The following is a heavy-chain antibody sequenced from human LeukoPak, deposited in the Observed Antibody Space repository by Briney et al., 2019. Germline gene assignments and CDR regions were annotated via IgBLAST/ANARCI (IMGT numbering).Heavy chain of an antibody. CDR3: ARHDYSNYDGWFDP. D-gene: IGHD4-11*01. Sequence: SETLSLTCTVSGGSISSSSYYWGWIRQPPGKGLEWIGSIYYSGSTYYNPPLKSRVTISVDTSKNQFSLKLSSVTAADTAVYYCARHDYSNYDGWFDPWGQGTLVTVSS. J-gene: IGHJ5*02. CDR2: IYYSGST. V-gene: IGHV4-39*01. CDR1: GGSISSSSYY.